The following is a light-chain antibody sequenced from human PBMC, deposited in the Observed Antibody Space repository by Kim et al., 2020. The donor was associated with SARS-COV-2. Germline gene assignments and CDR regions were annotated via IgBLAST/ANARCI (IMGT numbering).Light chain of an antibody. V-gene: IGKV1-5*03. CDR2: KAS. J-gene: IGKJ1*01. Sequence: ESVGDTVTITCRASQSISSWLAWYQQKPGKPPKLLIYKASSLQTGVPSRFSGSGSGTEFTLTISSLQPDDFATYYCQQYNSYSWTFGQGTKVDIK. CDR1: QSISSW. CDR3: QQYNSYSWT.